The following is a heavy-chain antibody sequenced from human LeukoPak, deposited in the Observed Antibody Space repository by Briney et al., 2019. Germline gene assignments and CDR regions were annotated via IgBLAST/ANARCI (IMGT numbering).Heavy chain of an antibody. D-gene: IGHD2-15*01. Sequence: ASVKVSCKASGYTFTGYYMHWVRQAPGQGLEWMGWINPNSGGTNYAQKFQGRVTMTRATSISTAYMELSRLRSDDTAVYYCARALLGYCSGGSCSTGYWGQGTLVTVSS. CDR2: INPNSGGT. CDR1: GYTFTGYY. V-gene: IGHV1-2*02. J-gene: IGHJ4*02. CDR3: ARALLGYCSGGSCSTGY.